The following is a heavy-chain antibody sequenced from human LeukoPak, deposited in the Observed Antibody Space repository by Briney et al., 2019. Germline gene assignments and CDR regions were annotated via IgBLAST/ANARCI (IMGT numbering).Heavy chain of an antibody. CDR1: GYTFTDYY. D-gene: IGHD3-22*01. CDR3: AREKYYHDSSGENDY. Sequence: ASVKVSCKASGYTFTDYYMHWVRQAPGQGLEWMGRINANSGDTNYAQKFQGRVTMTSDTSSSTAYMELSRLRSDDTAVYYCAREKYYHDSSGENDYWGQGTLVTVSS. CDR2: INANSGDT. V-gene: IGHV1-2*06. J-gene: IGHJ4*02.